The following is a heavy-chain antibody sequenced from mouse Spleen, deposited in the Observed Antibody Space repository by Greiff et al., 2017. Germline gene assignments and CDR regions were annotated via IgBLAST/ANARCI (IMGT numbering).Heavy chain of an antibody. D-gene: IGHD2-12*01. CDR1: GFTFSDYG. V-gene: IGHV5-15*02. J-gene: IGHJ3*01. Sequence: EVQRVESGGGLVQPGGSRKLSCAASGFTFSDYGMAWVRQAPGKGPEWVAFISNLAYSIYYADTVTGRFTISRENAKNTLYLEMSSLRSEDTAMYYCARDYERGFAYWGQGTLVTVSA. CDR3: ARDYERGFAY. CDR2: ISNLAYSI.